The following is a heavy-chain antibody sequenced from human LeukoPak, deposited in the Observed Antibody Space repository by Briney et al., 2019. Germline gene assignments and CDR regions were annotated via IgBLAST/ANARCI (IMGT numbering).Heavy chain of an antibody. D-gene: IGHD6-19*01. J-gene: IGHJ5*02. CDR1: GYTFTSYD. Sequence: ASVKVSCKASGYTFTSYDINWVRQATGQGLEWMGWMNPNSGNTGYAQKFQGRVTMTRNTSISTAYMELSSLRSEDTAVYYCARGQIAVAGIYWFDPWGQRTLVTVSS. CDR2: MNPNSGNT. CDR3: ARGQIAVAGIYWFDP. V-gene: IGHV1-8*01.